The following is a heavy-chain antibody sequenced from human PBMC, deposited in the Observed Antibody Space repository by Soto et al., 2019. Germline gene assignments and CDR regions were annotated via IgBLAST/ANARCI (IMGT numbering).Heavy chain of an antibody. J-gene: IGHJ6*02. V-gene: IGHV1-18*01. Sequence: QGHLVQSGAEVKKPGASVKVYCKASGYTFTRYGISWVRQAPGQGLEWMGWISGYNGDTNYAQNLQDRVTMTIDTSTNTAYMELRSLTSDDTAVYYCAKNGQPPYYYYGLDVWGQGTTVTVSS. CDR1: GYTFTRYG. D-gene: IGHD2-8*01. CDR2: ISGYNGDT. CDR3: AKNGQPPYYYYGLDV.